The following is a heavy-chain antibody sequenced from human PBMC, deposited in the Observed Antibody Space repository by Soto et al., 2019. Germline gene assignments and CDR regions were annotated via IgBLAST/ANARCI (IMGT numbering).Heavy chain of an antibody. CDR1: GYTFTSHG. Sequence: ASVKLSWKASGYTFTSHGISWVRQAPGQGNEWMGWLSAYNGNTNYAQKLQGRVTMTTDTSTSTAYMELRSLRSDDTAVYYCARDRVLLLFGVDPNWVDPWGQGTLVTVSS. CDR3: ARDRVLLLFGVDPNWVDP. CDR2: LSAYNGNT. J-gene: IGHJ5*02. D-gene: IGHD3-10*01. V-gene: IGHV1-18*01.